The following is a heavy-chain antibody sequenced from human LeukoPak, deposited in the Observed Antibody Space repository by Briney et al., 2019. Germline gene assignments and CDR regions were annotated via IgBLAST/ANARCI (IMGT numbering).Heavy chain of an antibody. CDR1: GFTFNYYW. CDR3: ARDKSGTMMRGVITTHYYSMDV. J-gene: IGHJ6*03. D-gene: IGHD3-10*01. V-gene: IGHV3-7*01. Sequence: GGSLRLSCAASGFTFNYYWMSWVRQAPGKGLEWVANIKQDGSETYYVDSVKGRFTISRDNAKNSLFLQMNSLRGEDTALYYCARDKSGTMMRGVITTHYYSMDVWGKGTTVTISS. CDR2: IKQDGSET.